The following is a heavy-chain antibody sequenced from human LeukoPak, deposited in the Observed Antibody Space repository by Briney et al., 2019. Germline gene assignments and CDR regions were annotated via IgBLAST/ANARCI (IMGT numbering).Heavy chain of an antibody. Sequence: PSETLSLTCAVYGGSFSGYYWSWIRQPPGKGLEWIGEINHSGSTNYNPSLKSRVTISVDTPKNQFSLKLSSVTAADTAVYYCARVLFNYDILTGYTAFDIWGQGTMVTVSS. D-gene: IGHD3-9*01. J-gene: IGHJ3*02. CDR2: INHSGST. V-gene: IGHV4-34*01. CDR1: GGSFSGYY. CDR3: ARVLFNYDILTGYTAFDI.